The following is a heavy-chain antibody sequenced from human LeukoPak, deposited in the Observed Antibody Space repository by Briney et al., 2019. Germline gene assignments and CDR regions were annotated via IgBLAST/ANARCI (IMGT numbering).Heavy chain of an antibody. Sequence: GASVKVSCKASGYTFTSYGISWVRQAPGQGLEWMGWISAYNGNTNYAQKLQGRVTMTTDTSTSTAYMEMRGLRSDDPAVYYWARVVVQAAQIPPLSYYHYYYMDVWGKGTTVTLPS. J-gene: IGHJ6*03. CDR2: ISAYNGNT. D-gene: IGHD2-2*01. CDR3: ARVVVQAAQIPPLSYYHYYYMDV. CDR1: GYTFTSYG. V-gene: IGHV1-18*01.